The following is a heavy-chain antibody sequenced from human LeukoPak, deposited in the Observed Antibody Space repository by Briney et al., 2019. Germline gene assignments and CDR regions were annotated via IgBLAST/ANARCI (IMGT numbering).Heavy chain of an antibody. V-gene: IGHV4-39*07. D-gene: IGHD1-26*01. CDR1: GGSISGTDYY. CDR3: ARDRVGSSRGAFDI. CDR2: IYYSGRT. Sequence: SETLSLTCTVSGGSISGTDYYWGWIRQPPGKGLEWIGSIYYSGRTFYNPSLKSRVTISVDTSRNQFSLKLSSVTAADTAVYYCARDRVGSSRGAFDIWGQGTMVTVSS. J-gene: IGHJ3*02.